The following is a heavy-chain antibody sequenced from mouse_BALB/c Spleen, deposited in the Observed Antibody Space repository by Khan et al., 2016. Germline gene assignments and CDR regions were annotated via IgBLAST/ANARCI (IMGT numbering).Heavy chain of an antibody. V-gene: IGHV2-6-4*01. J-gene: IGHJ4*01. CDR3: ARGHDDTMDY. Sequence: QVQLKESGPGLVAPSQSLSITCTVSGFSLSRYSVHWIRQPPGQGLEWLGMIWGGGSTDYNSALKSRLNINKDNSKSQVFLKMTSLQTDDTAMYYCARGHDDTMDYWGQGTSVTVSS. CDR2: IWGGGST. CDR1: GFSLSRYS. D-gene: IGHD2-12*01.